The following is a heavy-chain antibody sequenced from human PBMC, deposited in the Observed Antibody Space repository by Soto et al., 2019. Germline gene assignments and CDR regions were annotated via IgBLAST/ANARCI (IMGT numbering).Heavy chain of an antibody. D-gene: IGHD6-19*01. CDR3: ARVAETGYTSGWYYFDY. V-gene: IGHV1-69*14. CDR2: IIPIFGTA. J-gene: IGHJ4*02. CDR1: GGTFSNYA. Sequence: QVQLVQSGADVKKPGSSAKVSCEVSGGTFSNYAFTWVRQGPGQGLEWMGGIIPIFGTANYARQFKGRVAIRADKSTTTTYMELSNLTSEDTAVYYCARVAETGYTSGWYYFDYWGQGSLVTVSS.